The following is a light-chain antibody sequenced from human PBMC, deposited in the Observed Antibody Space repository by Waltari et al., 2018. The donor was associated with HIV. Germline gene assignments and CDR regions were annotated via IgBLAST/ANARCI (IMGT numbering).Light chain of an antibody. V-gene: IGLV2-14*01. CDR1: SSDLDGYNF. J-gene: IGLJ1*01. Sequence: QSALTQPASVSGSRGQSITISCTRASSDLDGYNFVSWYQQHPGKAPKLMIYDVSNRPSGVSNRFSGSKSGNTASLTISGLQAEDEADYYCSSYTSSSTLCVFGTGTKVTVL. CDR2: DVS. CDR3: SSYTSSSTLCV.